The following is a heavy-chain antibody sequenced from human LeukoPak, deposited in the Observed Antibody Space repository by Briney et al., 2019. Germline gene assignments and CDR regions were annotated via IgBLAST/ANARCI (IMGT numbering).Heavy chain of an antibody. CDR2: ISSSGSTT. J-gene: IGHJ3*02. D-gene: IGHD3-9*01. CDR3: ARGRITIFWDAFDI. CDR1: GFTFSSYE. V-gene: IGHV3-48*03. Sequence: GGSLRLSCAASGFTFSSYEMNWVRQAPGKGLEWVSYISSSGSTTYYADSVKGRFTISRDNAKNSLYLQMNSLRAEDTAVYYCARGRITIFWDAFDIWGQGTMVTVSS.